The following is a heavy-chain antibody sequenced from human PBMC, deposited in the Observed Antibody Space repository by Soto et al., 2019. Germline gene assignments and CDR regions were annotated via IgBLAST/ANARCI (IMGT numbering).Heavy chain of an antibody. J-gene: IGHJ5*02. CDR3: ARDLVAGAVAGTRWFDP. V-gene: IGHV3-21*01. Sequence: PGGSLRLSCAASGFTLSSYSMNWVRQAPGKGLEWVSSISSSSSYIYYADSVKGRFTISRDNAKNSLYLQMNSLRAEDTAVYYCARDLVAGAVAGTRWFDPWGQGTLVTVSS. D-gene: IGHD6-19*01. CDR1: GFTLSSYS. CDR2: ISSSSSYI.